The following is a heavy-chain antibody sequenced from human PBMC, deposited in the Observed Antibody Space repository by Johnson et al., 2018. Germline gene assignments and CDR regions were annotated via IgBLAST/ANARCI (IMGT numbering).Heavy chain of an antibody. CDR2: IKQDGSEK. V-gene: IGHV3-7*01. CDR3: ASDTVTAMITDYYYYYGMDV. D-gene: IGHD5-18*01. Sequence: VQLQESGGGLVQPGGSLRLSCAASGFTFSSYWMSWVRQAPGKGLEWVANIKQDGSEKYYVDSVKGRFTISRDNAKNSLYLQMNSLRAEDTAMYYCASDTVTAMITDYYYYYGMDVWGQGTTVTVSS. J-gene: IGHJ6*02. CDR1: GFTFSSYW.